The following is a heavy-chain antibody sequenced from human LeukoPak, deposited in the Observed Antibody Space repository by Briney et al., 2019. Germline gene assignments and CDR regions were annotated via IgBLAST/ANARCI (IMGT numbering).Heavy chain of an antibody. D-gene: IGHD6-13*01. CDR1: GFTFSTHA. CDR2: IDSSGGYT. CDR3: GNEFSSGWFF. V-gene: IGHV3-23*01. J-gene: IGHJ4*02. Sequence: GGSLRLSCAASGFTFSTHAMTWVRQAPGKGLEWVSSIDSSGGYTFYGDSVKGRVTISRDNSKDTLYLQLSGLRAVDTAIYYCGNEFSSGWFFWGQGTLVSVSS.